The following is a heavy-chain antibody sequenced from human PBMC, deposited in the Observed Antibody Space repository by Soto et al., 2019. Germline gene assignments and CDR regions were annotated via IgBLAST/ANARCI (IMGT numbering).Heavy chain of an antibody. CDR2: IYPGDSDT. J-gene: IGHJ6*02. Sequence: PGESLKISCKGSGYSFTSYWIGWVRQMPGTGQEWMGIIYPGDSDTRYSPSFQGQVTISADKSISTAYLQWSSLKASDTAMYYCATSRLLWFGESNYYYGMDVWGQGTTVTVSS. CDR1: GYSFTSYW. V-gene: IGHV5-51*01. D-gene: IGHD3-10*01. CDR3: ATSRLLWFGESNYYYGMDV.